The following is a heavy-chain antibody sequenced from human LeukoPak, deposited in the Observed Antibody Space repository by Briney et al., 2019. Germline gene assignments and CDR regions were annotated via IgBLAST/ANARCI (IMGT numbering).Heavy chain of an antibody. CDR3: ARAPAAMLRRFDY. J-gene: IGHJ4*02. CDR1: GGTFSSYA. CDR2: IIPIFGTA. D-gene: IGHD2-2*01. Sequence: ASVKVSCTASGGTFSSYAISWVRQAPGQGLEWMGGIIPIFGTANYAQKFQGRVTITADESTSTAYMELSSLRSEDTAVYYCARAPAAMLRRFDYWGQGTLVTVSS. V-gene: IGHV1-69*13.